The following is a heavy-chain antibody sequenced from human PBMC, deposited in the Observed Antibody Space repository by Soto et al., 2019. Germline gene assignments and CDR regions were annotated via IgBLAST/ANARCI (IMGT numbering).Heavy chain of an antibody. CDR1: GFMFSAYT. D-gene: IGHD3-22*01. V-gene: IGHV3-21*01. CDR2: ISSDSDHI. CDR3: ATPYYYNH. Sequence: GGSLRLSCAASGFMFSAYTMNWVRQAPGKGLEWLSSISSDSDHIDYADSVRGRFTVCRDNARKSLYLQMDSLGAEDTGVYYCATPYYYNHWAPGTLVTLPS. J-gene: IGHJ5*02.